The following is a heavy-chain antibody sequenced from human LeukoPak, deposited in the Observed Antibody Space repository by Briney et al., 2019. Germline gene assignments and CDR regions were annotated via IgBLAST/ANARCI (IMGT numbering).Heavy chain of an antibody. Sequence: SETLSLTCTVSGDSISSGSYYWSWIRQPAGKGLEWIGRVSASGITSYKASLKSRVTISVDTSKKQFSVKLTSVTAADTAVYYCARDGPLRWFDPWGQGTLVTVSS. J-gene: IGHJ5*02. V-gene: IGHV4-61*02. CDR1: GDSISSGSYY. CDR3: ARDGPLRWFDP. CDR2: VSASGIT.